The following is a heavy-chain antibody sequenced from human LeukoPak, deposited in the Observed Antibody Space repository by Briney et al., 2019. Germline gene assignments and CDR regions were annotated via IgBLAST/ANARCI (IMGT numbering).Heavy chain of an antibody. CDR3: ARASGRVNWFDP. V-gene: IGHV3-7*01. CDR2: IKQDGSEK. Sequence: GGSLRLSCSASGFTFSTYWMSWVRQAPGKGLEWVANIKQDGSEKYYVDSMKGRFTISRDNAKNSLYLQMNSLRAEDTAVYYCARASGRVNWFDPWGQGTLVTVSS. D-gene: IGHD1-26*01. CDR1: GFTFSTYW. J-gene: IGHJ5*02.